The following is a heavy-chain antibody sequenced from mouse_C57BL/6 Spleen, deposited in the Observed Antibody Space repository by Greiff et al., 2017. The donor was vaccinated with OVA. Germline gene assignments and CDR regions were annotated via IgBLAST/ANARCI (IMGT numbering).Heavy chain of an antibody. J-gene: IGHJ4*01. CDR2: IWSDGST. CDR3: ARHDLIYDAHGMAMDY. CDR1: GFSLTSYG. D-gene: IGHD2-3*01. Sequence: QVQLKESGPGLVAPSQSLSITCTVSGFSLTSYGVHWVRQPPGKGLEWLVVIWSDGSTTYNSALKSRLSISKDNSKSQVFLKMNSLQTDDTAMYYCARHDLIYDAHGMAMDYWGQGTSVTVSS. V-gene: IGHV2-6-1*01.